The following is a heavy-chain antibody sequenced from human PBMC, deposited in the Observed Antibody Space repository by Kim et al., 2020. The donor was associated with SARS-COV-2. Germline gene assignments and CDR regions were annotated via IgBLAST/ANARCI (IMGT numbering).Heavy chain of an antibody. D-gene: IGHD2-15*01. CDR1: GYTFTGYY. CDR2: INPNSGGT. Sequence: ASVKVSCKASGYTFTGYYMHWVRQAPGQGLEWMGWINPNSGGTNYAQKFQGRVTMTRDTSISTAYMELSRLRSDDTAVYYCARDSCSGGSCYSTWFDPWGQGILVTVSS. V-gene: IGHV1-2*02. J-gene: IGHJ5*02. CDR3: ARDSCSGGSCYSTWFDP.